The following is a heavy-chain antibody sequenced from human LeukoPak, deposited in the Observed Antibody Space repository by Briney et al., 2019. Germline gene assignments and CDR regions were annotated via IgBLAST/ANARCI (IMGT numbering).Heavy chain of an antibody. Sequence: ASVNVSCKSSVFTFTTYDINWVRQATGQGLEWMGWMNPNSGNTGYAQKFQGRVTMTRNTSISTAYMELSSLRSEDTAVYYCARGPNKYDGGNSGSAWFDPWGQGTLVTVSS. J-gene: IGHJ5*02. CDR3: ARGPNKYDGGNSGSAWFDP. V-gene: IGHV1-8*01. CDR1: VFTFTTYD. CDR2: MNPNSGNT. D-gene: IGHD4-23*01.